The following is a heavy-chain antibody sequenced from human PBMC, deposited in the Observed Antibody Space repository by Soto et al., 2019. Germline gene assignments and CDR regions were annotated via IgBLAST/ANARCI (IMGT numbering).Heavy chain of an antibody. V-gene: IGHV4-59*02. Sequence: SETLSLTCTVSGDSVSSNQWGWIRQPPGKGLEWIGYISKSGSANHNPSLKSRVTMSIDMAKNQFSLRLSSMTAADTAVYFCARDHMGRLEYWGHGTLVTV. CDR1: GDSVSSNQ. D-gene: IGHD3-10*01. CDR2: ISKSGSA. CDR3: ARDHMGRLEY. J-gene: IGHJ4*01.